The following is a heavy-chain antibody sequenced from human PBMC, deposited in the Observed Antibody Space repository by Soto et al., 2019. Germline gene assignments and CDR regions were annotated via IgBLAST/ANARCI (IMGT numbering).Heavy chain of an antibody. CDR1: GYTFTSYD. D-gene: IGHD3-22*01. CDR2: TNPNSGNT. Sequence: ASVKVSCKASGYTFTSYDINWVRQATGQGLEWMGWTNPNSGNTGYAQKFQGRVTMTRNTSISTAYMELSSLRSDDTAVYYCARLTYYYDSSGYFDYWGQGTLVTVSS. V-gene: IGHV1-8*01. CDR3: ARLTYYYDSSGYFDY. J-gene: IGHJ4*02.